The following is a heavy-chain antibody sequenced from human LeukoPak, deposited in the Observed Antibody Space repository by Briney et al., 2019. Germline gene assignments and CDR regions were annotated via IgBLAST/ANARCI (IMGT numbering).Heavy chain of an antibody. Sequence: RPSVTLSLTCAVYGGSFSGYYWSWIRQPPGKGLEWIGEINHSGSTNYNPSLKSRVTISVDTSKNQFSLKLSSVTAADTAVYYCARGRMVRGVIITTPIDYWGQGTLVTVSS. D-gene: IGHD3-10*01. J-gene: IGHJ4*02. CDR3: ARGRMVRGVIITTPIDY. CDR2: INHSGST. CDR1: GGSFSGYY. V-gene: IGHV4-34*01.